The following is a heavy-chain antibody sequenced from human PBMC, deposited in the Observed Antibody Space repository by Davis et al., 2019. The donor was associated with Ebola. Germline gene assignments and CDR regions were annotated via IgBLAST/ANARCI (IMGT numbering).Heavy chain of an antibody. Sequence: PGGSLRLSCAASGFTFSSYAMHWVRQAPGKGLEWVAVISYDGSNKYYADSVKGRFTISRDNSKNTLYLQMNSLRAEDTAVYYCAREIASVVPAVPWYYYYGMDVWGKGTTVTVSS. CDR3: AREIASVVPAVPWYYYYGMDV. D-gene: IGHD2-2*01. V-gene: IGHV3-30-3*01. CDR2: ISYDGSNK. CDR1: GFTFSSYA. J-gene: IGHJ6*04.